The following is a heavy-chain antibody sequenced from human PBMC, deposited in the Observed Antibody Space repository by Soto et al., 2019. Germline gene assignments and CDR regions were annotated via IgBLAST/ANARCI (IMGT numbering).Heavy chain of an antibody. CDR1: GYXFSSYL. D-gene: IGHD2-2*01. V-gene: IGHV5-10-1*01. Sequence: KISAKDSGYXFSSYLTSWGRQLPGKGLEWMGRIDPSDSYTNYSPSFQGHVTISADKSISTAYLQWSSLKASDTAMYYCARQLYHAFDIWGQGTMATVSS. J-gene: IGHJ3*02. CDR2: IDPSDSYT. CDR3: ARQLYHAFDI.